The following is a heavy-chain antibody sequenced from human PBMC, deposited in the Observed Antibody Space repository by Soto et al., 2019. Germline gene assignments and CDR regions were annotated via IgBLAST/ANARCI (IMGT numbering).Heavy chain of an antibody. CDR1: GGTFSSYA. Sequence: QVQLVQSGAEVKKPGSSVKVSCKASGGTFSSYAISWVRQAPGQGLEWMGGIIPIFGTANYAQKFQGRVTITADESTSTAYMELSSLRSEDTAVYYCARGPRSGTPMSTSCPHWFDPWGQGTLVTVSS. CDR2: IIPIFGTA. J-gene: IGHJ5*02. D-gene: IGHD2-2*01. V-gene: IGHV1-69*12. CDR3: ARGPRSGTPMSTSCPHWFDP.